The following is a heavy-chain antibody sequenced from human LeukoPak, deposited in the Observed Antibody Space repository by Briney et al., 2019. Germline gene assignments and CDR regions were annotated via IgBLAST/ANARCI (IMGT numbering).Heavy chain of an antibody. J-gene: IGHJ3*02. Sequence: ASVKVSCKASGYTFIAYYIHWVRQVPGQGLEWMGWINPYTGGTDYAQNFQGRVTMTSDTSISTTYMELSRPRFDDTARYYCARKPPHGIDALDIWGQGTMVTVSS. CDR3: ARKPPHGIDALDI. CDR2: INPYTGGT. CDR1: GYTFIAYY. V-gene: IGHV1-2*02.